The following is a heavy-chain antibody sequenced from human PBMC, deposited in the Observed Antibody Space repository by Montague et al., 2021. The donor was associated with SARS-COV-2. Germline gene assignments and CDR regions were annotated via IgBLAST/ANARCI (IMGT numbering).Heavy chain of an antibody. D-gene: IGHD2-2*01. CDR3: ARQVHTYCSYTSWPFDY. J-gene: IGHJ4*02. V-gene: IGHV5-51*01. CDR1: GYIFTSYW. CDR2: IDPEDSDT. Sequence: QSGAEVKKPGESLKISCEGSGYIFTSYWIAWVRQMPGKGLEWMGIIDPEDSDTRYSPSFQGHVTISADKSMNTAFLQWSSLRASDTAIYYCARQVHTYCSYTSWPFDYWGQGTLVTVSS.